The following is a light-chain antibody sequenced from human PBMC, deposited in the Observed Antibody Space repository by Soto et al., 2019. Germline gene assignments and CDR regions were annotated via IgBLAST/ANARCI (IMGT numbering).Light chain of an antibody. J-gene: IGLJ1*01. CDR3: SSYTSRSPLV. CDR1: SSDVGGYNY. CDR2: EVI. Sequence: QSVLTQPASVSGSPGQSITISCTGTSSDVGGYNYVSWYQQHPGKAPKLIICEVINRTSGVSNRVSGSKSGNPASLTISALQAEDEADYYCSSYTSRSPLVFGTGTKVTVL. V-gene: IGLV2-14*01.